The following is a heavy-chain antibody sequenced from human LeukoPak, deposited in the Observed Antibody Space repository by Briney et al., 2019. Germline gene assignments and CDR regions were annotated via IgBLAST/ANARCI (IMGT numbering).Heavy chain of an antibody. CDR3: ARTYGDYDYYCGMDV. D-gene: IGHD4-17*01. CDR2: IDSGGST. Sequence: GSLRLSCAASGITVSSHYMTWVRQAPGKGREWVSVIDSGGSTNSADSVQGRFSVSRDNSKNTLYPQMNSPRGEDTAVYYCARTYGDYDYYCGMDVWGQGTTVTVSS. V-gene: IGHV3-66*01. CDR1: GITVSSHY. J-gene: IGHJ6*01.